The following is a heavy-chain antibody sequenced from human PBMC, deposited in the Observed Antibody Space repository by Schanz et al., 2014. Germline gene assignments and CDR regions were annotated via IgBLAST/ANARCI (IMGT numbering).Heavy chain of an antibody. CDR1: GFIFGSSV. J-gene: IGHJ2*01. Sequence: EVQLLESGGGLIQPGGSLRLSCAASGFIFGSSVMAWVRQAPGKGLEWVSGITGASDHIDYAESVKGRFTISRDNSKNTLYLQMNSLRAEDTAVYFCAKDLGVDCGDGCLNWYFDLWGRGTLVTVSS. V-gene: IGHV3-23*01. D-gene: IGHD2-21*02. CDR3: AKDLGVDCGDGCLNWYFDL. CDR2: ITGASDHI.